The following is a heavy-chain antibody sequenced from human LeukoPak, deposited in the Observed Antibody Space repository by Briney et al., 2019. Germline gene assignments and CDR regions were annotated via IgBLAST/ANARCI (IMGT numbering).Heavy chain of an antibody. V-gene: IGHV1-18*01. CDR2: ISAYSGNT. CDR1: GYTFTSYG. CDR3: ARVDIVVVPAAKGPYYYYGMDV. Sequence: ASVKVSCKASGYTFTSYGISWVRQAPGQGLEWMGWISAYSGNTNYAQKLQGRVTMTTDTSTSTAYMELRSLRSDDTAVYYCARVDIVVVPAAKGPYYYYGMDVWGQGTTATVSS. D-gene: IGHD2-2*03. J-gene: IGHJ6*02.